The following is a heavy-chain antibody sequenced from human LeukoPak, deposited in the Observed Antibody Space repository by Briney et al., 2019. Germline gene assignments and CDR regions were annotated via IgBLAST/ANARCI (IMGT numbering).Heavy chain of an antibody. V-gene: IGHV3-11*04. CDR2: ISSSGTTI. D-gene: IGHD3-10*01. CDR3: AKNGILWFGELSYYFDY. Sequence: GGSLRLSCAASGFTFSDYYMSWIRQAPGKGLEWVSYISSSGTTIYYADSVKGRFTISRDNSKNTLYLQMNSLRAEDTAVYYCAKNGILWFGELSYYFDYWGQGTLVTVSS. CDR1: GFTFSDYY. J-gene: IGHJ4*02.